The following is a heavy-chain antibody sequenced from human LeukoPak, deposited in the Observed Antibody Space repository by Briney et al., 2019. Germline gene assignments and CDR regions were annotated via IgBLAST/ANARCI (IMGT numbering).Heavy chain of an antibody. CDR1: GFTFSSYS. D-gene: IGHD4-17*01. CDR3: ARPKGDYGVAYYYYYMDV. Sequence: GGSLRLSCAASGFTFSSYSMNWVRQAPGKGLEWVSYISSSSSTIYYADSVKGRFTISRDNAKNSLYLQMNSLRDEDTAVYYCARPKGDYGVAYYYYYMDVWGKGTTVTVSS. CDR2: ISSSSSTI. J-gene: IGHJ6*03. V-gene: IGHV3-48*02.